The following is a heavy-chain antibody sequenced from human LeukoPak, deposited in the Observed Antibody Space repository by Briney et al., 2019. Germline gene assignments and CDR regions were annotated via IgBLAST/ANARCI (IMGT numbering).Heavy chain of an antibody. V-gene: IGHV4-30-4*08. CDR1: GGSISSGDYY. Sequence: SQTLSLTCTVSGGSISSGDYYWSWIRQPPGKGLEWIGYIYYSGSTYYNPSLRSRVIISVDTSNNQFSLKLTSVTAADTAAYYCARTPQHWELRGGHGDAFDIWGQGTLVTVSS. D-gene: IGHD1-26*01. J-gene: IGHJ3*02. CDR2: IYYSGST. CDR3: ARTPQHWELRGGHGDAFDI.